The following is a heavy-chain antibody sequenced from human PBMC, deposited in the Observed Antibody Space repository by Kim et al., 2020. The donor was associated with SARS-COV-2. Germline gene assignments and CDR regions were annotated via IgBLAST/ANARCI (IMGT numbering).Heavy chain of an antibody. CDR1: GFTFSSYS. CDR2: ISGSGGST. CDR3: AKGRNSPWIAIRLGNFQH. D-gene: IGHD2-21*01. Sequence: GGSLRLSCAASGFTFSSYSMSWVLPAPGKWLEWVSAISGSGGSTYYADSVKGRFTISRDNSKNTLYLQMNSLRAEDTAVYYCAKGRNSPWIAIRLGNFQHWGQGTLVTVSS. V-gene: IGHV3-23*01. J-gene: IGHJ1*01.